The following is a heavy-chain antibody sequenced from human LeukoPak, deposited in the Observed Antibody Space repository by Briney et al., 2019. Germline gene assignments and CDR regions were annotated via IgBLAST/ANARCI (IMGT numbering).Heavy chain of an antibody. Sequence: SETLSLTCTVSGGSISSGSYYWSWIRQPAGKGLEWIGRIYTSGSTNYNPSLKSRVTISVDTSKNQFSLKLSSVTAADTAVYYCARDLVYGPQAFDIWGQGTMVTVSS. CDR2: IYTSGST. D-gene: IGHD3-10*01. V-gene: IGHV4-61*02. J-gene: IGHJ3*02. CDR3: ARDLVYGPQAFDI. CDR1: GGSISSGSYY.